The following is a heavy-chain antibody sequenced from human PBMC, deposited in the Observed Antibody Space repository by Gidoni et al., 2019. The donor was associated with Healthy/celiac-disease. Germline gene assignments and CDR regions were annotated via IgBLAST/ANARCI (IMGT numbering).Heavy chain of an antibody. J-gene: IGHJ1*01. D-gene: IGHD6-19*01. CDR3: AKDMGSGWYGRYFQH. CDR2: ISWNSGSI. Sequence: EVQLVESGGGLVQPGRSLRLSCAVSGFTFDDYGMHWVRQGPGKGLEWVAGISWNSGSIGYADSVKGRFTISRDNAKNSLYVQMNSLRAEDTALYYCAKDMGSGWYGRYFQHWGQGTRVTVSS. CDR1: GFTFDDYG. V-gene: IGHV3-9*01.